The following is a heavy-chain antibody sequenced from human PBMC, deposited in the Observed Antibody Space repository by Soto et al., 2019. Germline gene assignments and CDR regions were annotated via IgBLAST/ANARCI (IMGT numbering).Heavy chain of an antibody. Sequence: PGGSLRLSCAASGFTFSSYSMNWVRQAPGKGLEWVSSISSSSSYIYYADSVKGRFTIPRDNAKNSLYLQMNSLRAEDTAVYYCASNHYSGSYYSFPRFDPWGQGTLVTVSS. J-gene: IGHJ5*02. CDR3: ASNHYSGSYYSFPRFDP. D-gene: IGHD1-26*01. V-gene: IGHV3-21*01. CDR1: GFTFSSYS. CDR2: ISSSSSYI.